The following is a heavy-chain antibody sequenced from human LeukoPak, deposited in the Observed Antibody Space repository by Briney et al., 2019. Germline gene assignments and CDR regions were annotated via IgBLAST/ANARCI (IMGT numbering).Heavy chain of an antibody. Sequence: SETLSLTCTVSGGSISYYYWSWIRQPPGKGLERIGYIYYSGTTNYNPSLKSRVTISVDTSKNQFSLKLSSVTAADTAVYYCARHLKTDMVKAHFDYWGQGTLVTVSS. CDR1: GGSISYYY. D-gene: IGHD5-18*01. J-gene: IGHJ4*02. V-gene: IGHV4-59*08. CDR2: IYYSGTT. CDR3: ARHLKTDMVKAHFDY.